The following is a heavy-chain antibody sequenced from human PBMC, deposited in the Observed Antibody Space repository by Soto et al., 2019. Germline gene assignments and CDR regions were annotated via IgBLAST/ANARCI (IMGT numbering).Heavy chain of an antibody. J-gene: IGHJ4*02. D-gene: IGHD2-2*01. CDR2: MYSGGET. CDR1: GFSVGISY. V-gene: IGHV3-66*01. CDR3: AKRLLCPSTTCFDY. Sequence: GGSLRLSCAASGFSVGISYMRWVRHLPGRGLEWVSIMYSGGETYYAASVKGRFTISRDASENTLYLQMTGLRAEDTAVYYCAKRLLCPSTTCFDYWGQGTRVTVSS.